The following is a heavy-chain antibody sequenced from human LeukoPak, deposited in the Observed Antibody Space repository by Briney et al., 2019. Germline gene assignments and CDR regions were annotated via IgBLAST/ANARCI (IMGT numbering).Heavy chain of an antibody. Sequence: SETLSLTCTVSGGSISSSSYYWSWIRQPAGKGLEWIGRIYTSGSTNYNPSLKSRVTMSVDTSKNQFSLKLSSVTAADTAVYCCARGTYDSSGYYYFDYWGQGTLVTVSS. D-gene: IGHD3-22*01. CDR2: IYTSGST. V-gene: IGHV4-61*02. J-gene: IGHJ4*02. CDR1: GGSISSSSYY. CDR3: ARGTYDSSGYYYFDY.